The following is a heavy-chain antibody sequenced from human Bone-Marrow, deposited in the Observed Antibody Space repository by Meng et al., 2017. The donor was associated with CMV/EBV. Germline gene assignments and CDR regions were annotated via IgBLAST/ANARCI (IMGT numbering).Heavy chain of an antibody. CDR1: GFTFSSYW. CDR2: IKQDGSEK. CDR3: ARHTIYRAYFQH. Sequence: GESLKISCAASGFTFSSYWMSWVRQAPGKGLEWVANIKQDGSEKYYVDSVKGRFTISRDNAKNSLYLQMNSLRAEDTAVYYCARHTIYRAYFQHWGQGTPVTVSS. J-gene: IGHJ1*01. V-gene: IGHV3-7*01. D-gene: IGHD5-12*01.